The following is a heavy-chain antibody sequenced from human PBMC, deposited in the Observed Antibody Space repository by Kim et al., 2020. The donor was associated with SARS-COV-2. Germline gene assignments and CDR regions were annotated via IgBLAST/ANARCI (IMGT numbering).Heavy chain of an antibody. CDR3: ARMAAAGFYYYYYGMDV. CDR1: GGSFSGYY. D-gene: IGHD6-13*01. J-gene: IGHJ6*02. Sequence: SETLSLTCAVYGGSFSGYYWSWIRQPPGKGLEWIGEINHSGSTNYNPSLKSRVTISVDTSKNQFSLKLSSVTAADTAVYYCARMAAAGFYYYYYGMDVWGQGTTVTVSS. V-gene: IGHV4-34*01. CDR2: INHSGST.